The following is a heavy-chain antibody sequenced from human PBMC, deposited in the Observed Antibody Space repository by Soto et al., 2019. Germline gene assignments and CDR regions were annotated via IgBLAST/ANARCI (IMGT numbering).Heavy chain of an antibody. CDR1: GYSFTGYY. J-gene: IGHJ4*02. CDR3: ARGDYRTGGYPFPYFDY. CDR2: INPDSGAT. D-gene: IGHD2-8*02. V-gene: IGHV1-2*02. Sequence: ASVKVSCKASGYSFTGYYIHWVRQAPGQGLEWMGWINPDSGATNYAQNFQGRVTLTSDTSISTASMDLTSLTSDDTAVYYCARGDYRTGGYPFPYFDYWGQGTLVTVS.